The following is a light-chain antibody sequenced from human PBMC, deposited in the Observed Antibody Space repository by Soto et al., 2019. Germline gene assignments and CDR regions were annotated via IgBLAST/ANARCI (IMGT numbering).Light chain of an antibody. CDR2: GAS. CDR3: LQHNSYPLT. J-gene: IGKJ4*01. V-gene: IGKV3-20*01. Sequence: EIILTQSPDTLSLSPGERATLSCRASQTVSSNYLAWCQQRPGQAPRLLIYGASTRAAGIPDRFSGSGSGTDFTLTITRLEPEDFATYYCLQHNSYPLTFGGGTKVDIK. CDR1: QTVSSNY.